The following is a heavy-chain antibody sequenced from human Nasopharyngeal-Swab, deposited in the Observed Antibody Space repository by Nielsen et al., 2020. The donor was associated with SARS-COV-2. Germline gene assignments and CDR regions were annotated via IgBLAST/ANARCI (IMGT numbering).Heavy chain of an antibody. V-gene: IGHV3-15*01. Sequence: GESLKISCAASGFTFSNAWMSWVRQAPGKGLEWVGSIKSKTDGGTTDYAAPVKGRFHISRDDSKNTLYLQMNSLKTEDTAVYYCTTDLMRRVYSSSWYPLYYYGMDVWGQGTTVTVSS. CDR3: TTDLMRRVYSSSWYPLYYYGMDV. D-gene: IGHD6-13*01. CDR1: GFTFSNAW. CDR2: IKSKTDGGTT. J-gene: IGHJ6*02.